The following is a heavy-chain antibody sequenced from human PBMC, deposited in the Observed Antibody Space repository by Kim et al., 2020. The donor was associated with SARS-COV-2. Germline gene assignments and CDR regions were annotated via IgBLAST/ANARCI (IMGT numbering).Heavy chain of an antibody. Sequence: GGSLRLSCVASGFTLSNFGMNWVRQAPGKGLEWVSVTSGSGGSTYYGDSVRGRFTISRDNSKNTLYLQMNSLRVDDTAVYYCAKDRSSGSGGCDYWGHGTLVTVSS. CDR2: TSGSGGST. J-gene: IGHJ4*01. D-gene: IGHD6-19*01. CDR1: GFTLSNFG. V-gene: IGHV3-23*01. CDR3: AKDRSSGSGGCDY.